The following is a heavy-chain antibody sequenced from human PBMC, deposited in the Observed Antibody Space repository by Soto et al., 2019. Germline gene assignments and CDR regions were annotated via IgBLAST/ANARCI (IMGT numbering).Heavy chain of an antibody. V-gene: IGHV4-34*01. Sequence: ETLSLTCAVYGGSFSGYYWSWIRQPPGKGLEWIGEINHSGSTNYNPSLKSRVTISVDTSKNQFSLKLSSVTAADTAVYYCARGRDGYNYGYNWFDPWGQGTLVTVSS. CDR1: GGSFSGYY. D-gene: IGHD5-12*01. CDR2: INHSGST. J-gene: IGHJ5*02. CDR3: ARGRDGYNYGYNWFDP.